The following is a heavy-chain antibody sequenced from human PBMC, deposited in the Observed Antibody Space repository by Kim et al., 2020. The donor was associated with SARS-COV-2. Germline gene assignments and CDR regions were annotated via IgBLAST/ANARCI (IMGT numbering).Heavy chain of an antibody. CDR1: GFTLRNNW. J-gene: IGHJ4*02. Sequence: GGSLRLSCLVSGFTLRNNWMRWVRQAPGKGLEWVSMKKRDGSEAYYADSVKGRFTMSRDNAKNALYLEMNSLRAEDTAIYYCASLDSVQGPGVIWGQGTPVTVSS. D-gene: IGHD3-10*01. V-gene: IGHV3-7*03. CDR2: KKRDGSEA. CDR3: ASLDSVQGPGVI.